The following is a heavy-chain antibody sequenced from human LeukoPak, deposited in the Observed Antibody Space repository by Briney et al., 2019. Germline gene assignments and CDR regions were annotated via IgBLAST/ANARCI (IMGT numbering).Heavy chain of an antibody. CDR2: IYYSGST. J-gene: IGHJ4*02. CDR3: ARSQFDYDSRGYEYYFDS. Sequence: SETLSLTCTVSGGSISSYYWSWIRQPPGKGLEWIGYIYYSGSTNYNPSLKSRVTISVDTSKNQFSLKLSSVTAADTAVYYCARSQFDYDSRGYEYYFDSWGQGTLVTVSS. D-gene: IGHD3-22*01. CDR1: GGSISSYY. V-gene: IGHV4-59*12.